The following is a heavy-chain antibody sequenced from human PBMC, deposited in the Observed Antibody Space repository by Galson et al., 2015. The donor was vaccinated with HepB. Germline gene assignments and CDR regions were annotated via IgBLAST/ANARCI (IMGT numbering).Heavy chain of an antibody. CDR3: TSGGYDFWSGYYPFDP. V-gene: IGHV3-49*03. Sequence: SLRLSCAASGFTFGDYAMSWFRQAPGKGLEWVGFIRSKAYGGTTEYAASVKGRFTISRDDSKSIAYLQMNGLKTEDTAVYYCTSGGYDFWSGYYPFDPWGQGTLVTVSS. D-gene: IGHD3-3*01. CDR1: GFTFGDYA. CDR2: IRSKAYGGTT. J-gene: IGHJ5*02.